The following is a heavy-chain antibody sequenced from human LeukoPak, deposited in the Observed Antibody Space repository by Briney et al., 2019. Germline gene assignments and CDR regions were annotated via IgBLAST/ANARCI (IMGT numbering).Heavy chain of an antibody. J-gene: IGHJ4*02. CDR3: ARRYDFWSGYYPSYYYFDY. Sequence: SETLSLTCAVSGGSISTYYWSWIRQPPGKGLEWIGYIYYSGSTNYNPSLKSRVTISVDTSKNQFSLKLSSVTAADTAVYYCARRYDFWSGYYPSYYYFDYWGQGTLVTVSS. CDR2: IYYSGST. V-gene: IGHV4-59*08. CDR1: GGSISTYY. D-gene: IGHD3-3*01.